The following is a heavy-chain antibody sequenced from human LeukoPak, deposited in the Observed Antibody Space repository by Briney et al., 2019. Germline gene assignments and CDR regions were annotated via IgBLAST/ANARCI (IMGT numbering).Heavy chain of an antibody. CDR3: ARDRARVDSSSDY. Sequence: GGTLRLSCAASGFTFSSYGMHWVRQAPGKGLKWVAVIWYDGSNKYYADSVKGRFTISRDNSKNTLYLQMNSLRDEDTAVYYCARDRARVDSSSDYWGQGTLVTVSS. J-gene: IGHJ4*02. V-gene: IGHV3-33*01. D-gene: IGHD3-22*01. CDR2: IWYDGSNK. CDR1: GFTFSSYG.